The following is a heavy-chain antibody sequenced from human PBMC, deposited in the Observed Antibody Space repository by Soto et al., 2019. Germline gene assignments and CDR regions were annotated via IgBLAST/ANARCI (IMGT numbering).Heavy chain of an antibody. D-gene: IGHD6-19*01. CDR3: TRGYNNGWYCEC. CDR1: GFIFHEHD. Sequence: GGSLRLSCVASGFIFHEHDMHWVRQAPGKGLEWVGRSRNKGYSYITEYDASVKGRFTISRDDSRKSMFLQMNSLKTEDTAVYFCTRGYNNGWYCECWGQGAMVIVSS. V-gene: IGHV3-72*01. CDR2: SRNKGYSYIT. J-gene: IGHJ4*02.